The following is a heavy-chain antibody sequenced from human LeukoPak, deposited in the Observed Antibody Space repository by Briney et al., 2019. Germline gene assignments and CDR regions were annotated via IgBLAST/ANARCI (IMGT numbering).Heavy chain of an antibody. J-gene: IGHJ4*02. CDR1: GFTFSSYD. V-gene: IGHV3-21*04. CDR3: ARPGSGSYLGLLSY. CDR2: ISSRSNYI. Sequence: PGGSLRLSCAVSGFTFSSYDMNWVRQAAGEGLEWVSSISSRSNYIHYADSVKGRFTNSRDNAKNSLYVQMNSLRAEDTAVYYCARPGSGSYLGLLSYWGQGTLATVSS. D-gene: IGHD3-10*01.